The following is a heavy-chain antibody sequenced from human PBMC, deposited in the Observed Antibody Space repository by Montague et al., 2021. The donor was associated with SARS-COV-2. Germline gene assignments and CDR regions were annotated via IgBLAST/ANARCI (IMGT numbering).Heavy chain of an antibody. CDR3: AREYRLQYLEWTGTRYDYYGMDI. CDR2: NSDRGRS. Sequence: SETLSLTCSGLGSSDGGSVRKCTRLPPRHGLESYAFNSDRGRSNYNPSLRSRVAISIDTANNRLSLNLGSVTAADTAVYYCAREYRLQYLEWTGTRYDYYGMDIWGQGTTVTVSS. J-gene: IGHJ6*02. D-gene: IGHD3-3*01. V-gene: IGHV4-59*02. CDR1: GSSDGGSV.